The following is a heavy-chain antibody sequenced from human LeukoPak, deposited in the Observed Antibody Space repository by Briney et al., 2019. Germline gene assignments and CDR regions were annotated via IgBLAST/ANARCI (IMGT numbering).Heavy chain of an antibody. CDR3: TRESGSSRFFDF. D-gene: IGHD6-6*01. Sequence: PGGSLRLSCVVSALTFSSHCIHWVRQPPGKGLVWVSRIYNDGSATTYADSVKGRFTISRDNAKNTLYLQMNSLRAEDTAVYYCTRESGSSRFFDFWGQGTPVTVSS. CDR1: ALTFSSHC. J-gene: IGHJ4*02. CDR2: IYNDGSAT. V-gene: IGHV3-74*01.